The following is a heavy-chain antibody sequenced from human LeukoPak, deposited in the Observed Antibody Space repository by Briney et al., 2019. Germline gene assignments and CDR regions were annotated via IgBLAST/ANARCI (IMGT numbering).Heavy chain of an antibody. Sequence: EGSLRLSCAASGFTFSSYAMSWVRQAPGRGLEWVSAIGGSGDSTYYADSVKGRFTISRDDSKNTLYLQMNSLRADDTAVYYCAKDDYGGNPGAFDIWGQGTMVTVSS. CDR2: IGGSGDST. J-gene: IGHJ3*02. V-gene: IGHV3-23*01. CDR1: GFTFSSYA. CDR3: AKDDYGGNPGAFDI. D-gene: IGHD4-23*01.